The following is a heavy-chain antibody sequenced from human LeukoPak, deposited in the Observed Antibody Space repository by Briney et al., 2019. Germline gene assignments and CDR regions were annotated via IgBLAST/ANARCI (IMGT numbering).Heavy chain of an antibody. J-gene: IGHJ4*02. CDR2: IKCDGGEI. CDR1: AFTFINYW. D-gene: IGHD6-13*01. Sequence: GGSLRLSCAASAFTFINYWMRWVRQAPRNWLVWVSGIKCDGGEITYADSVKGRVTISRDNAKNTVYLQLNSLRAEDTAVYYCASESTSRNWYNWGQGTLVTVSS. CDR3: ASESTSRNWYN. V-gene: IGHV3-74*03.